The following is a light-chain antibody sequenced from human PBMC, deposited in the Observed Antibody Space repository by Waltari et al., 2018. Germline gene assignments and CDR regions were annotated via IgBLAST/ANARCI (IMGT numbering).Light chain of an antibody. CDR1: QSVGTW. V-gene: IGKV1-5*03. CDR2: MAS. Sequence: DIQMIQAPSTLTASVGDRDTISCRASQSVGTWLAWYQQKPGKAPKLLIYMASSLESGVPSRFSGSGSGTEFTLTISGLQPDDFATYSCQQYSSFSTFGQGTKV. J-gene: IGKJ2*01. CDR3: QQYSSFST.